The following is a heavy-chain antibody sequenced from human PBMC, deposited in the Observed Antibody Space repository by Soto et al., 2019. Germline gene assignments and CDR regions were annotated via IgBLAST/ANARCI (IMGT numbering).Heavy chain of an antibody. CDR1: GGSINSYY. J-gene: IGHJ5*02. V-gene: IGHV4-59*08. Sequence: QVQLQESGPGLVKPSETLSLTCTVSGGSINSYYWGWIRQPPGKGLEWIGQIYYTGSTNYNPSLKSRVTISVDRSKNQFSLRLSSVTAADTAVYYWAMAKTTLDNWFDPWGQGTLVTVSS. D-gene: IGHD4-17*01. CDR2: IYYTGST. CDR3: AMAKTTLDNWFDP.